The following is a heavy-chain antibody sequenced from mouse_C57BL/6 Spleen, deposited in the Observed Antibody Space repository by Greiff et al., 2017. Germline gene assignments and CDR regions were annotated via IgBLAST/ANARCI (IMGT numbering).Heavy chain of an antibody. Sequence: EVKVVESGPGMVKPSQSLSLTCTVTGYSITSGYDWHWIRHFPGNKLEWMGYISYSGSTNYNPSLKSRISITHDTSKNHFFLKLNSVTTEDTATYYCARLNWDDAMDYWGQGTSVTVSS. V-gene: IGHV3-1*01. CDR3: ARLNWDDAMDY. CDR2: ISYSGST. CDR1: GYSITSGYD. J-gene: IGHJ4*01. D-gene: IGHD4-1*01.